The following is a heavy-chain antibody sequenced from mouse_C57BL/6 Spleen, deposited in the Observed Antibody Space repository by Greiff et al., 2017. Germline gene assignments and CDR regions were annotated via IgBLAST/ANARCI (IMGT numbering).Heavy chain of an antibody. J-gene: IGHJ4*01. V-gene: IGHV5-17*01. Sequence: EVMLVESGGGLVKPGGSLKLSCAASGFTFSDYGMHWVRQAPEKGLEWVAYISSGSSTIYYADTVKGRFTISRYNAKNTLFLQITSLRSEDTAMYYWARTYGNYVSYYAMDYWGQGTSVTVSS. CDR2: ISSGSSTI. CDR1: GFTFSDYG. D-gene: IGHD2-1*01. CDR3: ARTYGNYVSYYAMDY.